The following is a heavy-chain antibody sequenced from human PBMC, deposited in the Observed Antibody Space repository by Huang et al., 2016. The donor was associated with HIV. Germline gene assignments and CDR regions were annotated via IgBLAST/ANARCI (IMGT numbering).Heavy chain of an antibody. CDR3: ARAKDTWDAYDI. Sequence: QVQLVESGGGVVQPGRSLRLSCAASGFPFNTHAMHGVRQDRGKVVDWVAVISNDGSNNYYADSVKGRFTISRDSSKSTLFLHMTSLRTEDTAVYYCARAKDTWDAYDIWGQGTMVIVSS. CDR1: GFPFNTHA. J-gene: IGHJ3*02. CDR2: ISNDGSNN. V-gene: IGHV3-30-3*01. D-gene: IGHD5-18*01.